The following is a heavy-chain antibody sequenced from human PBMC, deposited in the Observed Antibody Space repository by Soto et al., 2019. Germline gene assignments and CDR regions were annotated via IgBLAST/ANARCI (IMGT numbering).Heavy chain of an antibody. V-gene: IGHV5-10-1*01. D-gene: IGHD2-8*02. CDR3: ARRICESDTGPHFLYYFDS. CDR2: IDPSDSQT. J-gene: IGHJ4*02. CDR1: GYSFAGYW. Sequence: PGESLKISWNGSGYSFAGYWITWVRQKPGKGLEWMGRIDPSDSQTYYSPSFRGHVTISATKSITTVFLQWSSLRASDTVLYYCARRICESDTGPHFLYYFDSWGQGAPVAVSS.